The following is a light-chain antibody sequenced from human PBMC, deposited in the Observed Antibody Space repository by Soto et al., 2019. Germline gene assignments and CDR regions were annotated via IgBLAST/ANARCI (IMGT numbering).Light chain of an antibody. CDR2: AAS. V-gene: IGKV1-39*01. CDR1: QSISRY. CDR3: QQSYSTLPSIT. Sequence: DIQMTQSPSSLSASVGDRVTITCRASQSISRYLNWYQQKPGKAPKLLIYAASSLQSGVPSRFSGSGSGTDFTLTISSLQPEDFATYYCQQSYSTLPSITFGQGTRLEIK. J-gene: IGKJ5*01.